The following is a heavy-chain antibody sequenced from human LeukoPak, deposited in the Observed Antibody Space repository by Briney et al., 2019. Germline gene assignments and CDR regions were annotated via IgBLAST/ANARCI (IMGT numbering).Heavy chain of an antibody. J-gene: IGHJ4*02. CDR2: ISDSGDYT. CDR1: GFTFSTYA. D-gene: IGHD1-14*01. Sequence: PGGSLRLSCAASGFTFSTYAMSWVRQAPGKGLEWVSAISDSGDYTNYADSVKGRFTISRDNSKNTLNLQMSSLRVEDTALYYCTKRAIGYNRNPDDCWGQGTLVTVSS. V-gene: IGHV3-23*01. CDR3: TKRAIGYNRNPDDC.